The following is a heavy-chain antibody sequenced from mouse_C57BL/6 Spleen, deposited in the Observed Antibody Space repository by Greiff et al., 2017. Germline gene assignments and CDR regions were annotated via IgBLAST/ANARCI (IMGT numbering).Heavy chain of an antibody. CDR3: ARYDPHWYFDV. J-gene: IGHJ1*03. CDR1: GYTFTDYY. V-gene: IGHV1-26*01. CDR2: INPNNGGT. D-gene: IGHD2-3*01. Sequence: EVQLQQSGPELVKPGASVKISCKASGYTFTDYYMNWVKQSHGKSLEWIGDINPNNGGTSYNQKFKGKATLTVDKSSSTAYMELRSLTSEDSAVYYCARYDPHWYFDVWGTGTTVTVSS.